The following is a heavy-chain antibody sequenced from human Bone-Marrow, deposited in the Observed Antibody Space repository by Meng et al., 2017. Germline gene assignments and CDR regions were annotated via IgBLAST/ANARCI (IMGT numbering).Heavy chain of an antibody. J-gene: IGHJ4*02. V-gene: IGHV3-53*01. CDR2: IYGGGST. D-gene: IGHD1-1*01. CDR3: ARISWNALDY. CDR1: GLPVSSNF. Sequence: EVALVEAGGGLLQPWGCLRPSCAASGLPVSSNFMSWVRQAQGKGLEWVSLIYGGGSTYHADSVKGRFTISREISKNTLLLQMNSLRAEDTAVYYCARISWNALDYWGQGTLVTVSS.